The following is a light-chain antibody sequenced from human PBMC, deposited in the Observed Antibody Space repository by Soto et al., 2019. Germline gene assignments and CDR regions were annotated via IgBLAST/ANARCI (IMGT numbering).Light chain of an antibody. V-gene: IGKV4-1*01. CDR1: QSIFDRSKNKXY. CDR2: WAS. J-gene: IGKJ1*01. Sequence: DIVMTQSPDSLAVSVGERATFNCKSSQSIFDRSKNKXYLAWYQQKSGQPPKLLIYWASLRESGVPDRFTGSGSGTXFTLTXSSLXXXDXXXXXXXXXFXSPWTFGQGTKVEI. CDR3: XXXFXSPWT.